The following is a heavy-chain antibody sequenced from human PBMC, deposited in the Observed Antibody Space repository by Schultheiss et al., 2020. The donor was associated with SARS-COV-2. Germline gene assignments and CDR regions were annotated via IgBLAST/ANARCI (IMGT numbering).Heavy chain of an antibody. CDR3: ARQGYYYGSGFDY. Sequence: SETLSLTCTVSGGSISSYYWSWIRQPPGKGLEWIGYIYYSGSTNYNPSLKSRVTISVDTSKNQFSLKLSSVTAADTAVYYCARQGYYYGSGFDYWGQGTLVTVSS. D-gene: IGHD3-10*01. CDR2: IYYSGST. J-gene: IGHJ4*02. CDR1: GGSISSYY. V-gene: IGHV4-59*08.